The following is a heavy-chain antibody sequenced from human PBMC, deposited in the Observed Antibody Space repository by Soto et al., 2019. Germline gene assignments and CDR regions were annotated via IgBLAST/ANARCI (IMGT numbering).Heavy chain of an antibody. D-gene: IGHD6-13*01. J-gene: IGHJ3*02. Sequence: ASVKVSCKASGYTFTSYYMHWVRQAPGQGLEWMGIINPSGGSTSYAQKFQGRVTMTRDTSTSTVYMELSSLRSEDTAMYYCARLKIGSWYSGAFDIWGQGTMVTVSS. V-gene: IGHV1-46*01. CDR2: INPSGGST. CDR3: ARLKIGSWYSGAFDI. CDR1: GYTFTSYY.